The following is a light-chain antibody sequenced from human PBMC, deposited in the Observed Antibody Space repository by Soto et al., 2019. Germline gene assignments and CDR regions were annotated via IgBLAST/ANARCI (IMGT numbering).Light chain of an antibody. Sequence: QSALTQPPSASGSPGQSVTISCTGTSSDVGGYHYVSWYQQHPGKAPKLMIHEVTKRPSGVPDRFSGSKSGNTASLTVSGLHGEDGADYYGSSYEASNNLVFGGGTKLTVL. J-gene: IGLJ2*01. CDR2: EVT. V-gene: IGLV2-8*01. CDR1: SSDVGGYHY. CDR3: SSYEASNNLV.